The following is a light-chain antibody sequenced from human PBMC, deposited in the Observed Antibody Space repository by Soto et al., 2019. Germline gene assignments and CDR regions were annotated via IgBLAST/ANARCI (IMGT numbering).Light chain of an antibody. CDR2: DVS. J-gene: IGLJ1*01. CDR3: SPYTSSITYV. CDR1: SSDVGGYDY. V-gene: IGLV2-14*01. Sequence: QSALTQPASVSGSPGQSITISCTGTSSDVGGYDYVSWYQQHPGKAPKLMIYDVSNRPSGVSNRFSGSKSGNTASLTISGLQAEDEADYYCSPYTSSITYVFGTGTKLTVL.